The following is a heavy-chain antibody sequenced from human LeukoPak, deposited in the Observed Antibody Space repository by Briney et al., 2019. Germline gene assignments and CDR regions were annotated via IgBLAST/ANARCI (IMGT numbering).Heavy chain of an antibody. V-gene: IGHV3-30-3*01. CDR1: GFTFSNYA. CDR2: ISDDGSRQ. J-gene: IGHJ4*02. CDR3: VKDRTGTYTLDY. Sequence: GGSLRLSCAATGFTFSNYAIHWGRQAPGKGLEWVAFISDDGSRQHYADSVKGRFTISRDNSKNTLNLQMSSLRAEDTAVYYCVKDRTGTYTLDYWGQGTLVTVSS. D-gene: IGHD3-10*01.